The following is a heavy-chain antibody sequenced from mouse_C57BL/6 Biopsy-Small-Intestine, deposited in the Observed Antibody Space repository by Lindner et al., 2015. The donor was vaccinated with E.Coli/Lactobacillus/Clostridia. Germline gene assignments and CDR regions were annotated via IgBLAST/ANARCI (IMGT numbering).Heavy chain of an antibody. CDR1: GYAFSSSW. CDR3: ARSRSYGSSWDYAMDY. Sequence: VQLQESGPELVKPGASAKISCKASGYAFSSSWMNWVKQRPGKGLEWIGRIYPGDGDTNYNGKFKGKATLTADKSSSTAYMQLSSLTSEDSAVYFCARSRSYGSSWDYAMDYWGQGTSVTVSS. V-gene: IGHV1-82*01. CDR2: IYPGDGDT. J-gene: IGHJ4*01. D-gene: IGHD1-1*01.